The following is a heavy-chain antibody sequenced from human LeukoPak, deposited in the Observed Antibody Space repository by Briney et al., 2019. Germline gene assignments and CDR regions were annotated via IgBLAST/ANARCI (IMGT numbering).Heavy chain of an antibody. V-gene: IGHV1-3*01. D-gene: IGHD3-3*01. CDR3: ARDSTEYYDSWSGYYTSGMDV. J-gene: IGHJ6*02. Sequence: GASVKVSCKASGYTFTSFPMHWVRQAPGQRLEWMGWINAGSGNIKYSQKFQGRITITRDTSASTAYMELSSLRSEDTAVYYCARDSTEYYDSWSGYYTSGMDVWGQGTTVTVSS. CDR2: INAGSGNI. CDR1: GYTFTSFP.